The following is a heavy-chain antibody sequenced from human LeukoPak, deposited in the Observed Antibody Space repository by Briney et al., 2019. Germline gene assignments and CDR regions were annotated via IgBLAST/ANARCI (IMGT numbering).Heavy chain of an antibody. CDR1: GYSFTSYW. Sequence: GESLKISCKGSGYSFTSYWIGWVRQMPGKGLGWMGIIYPGDSDTRYSPSFQGQVTISADKSIITAYLQWSSRKAWYTAMYYWASRIYEDAFDIWGQGTMVTVSS. CDR2: IYPGDSDT. D-gene: IGHD3-3*01. V-gene: IGHV5-51*01. CDR3: ASRIYEDAFDI. J-gene: IGHJ3*02.